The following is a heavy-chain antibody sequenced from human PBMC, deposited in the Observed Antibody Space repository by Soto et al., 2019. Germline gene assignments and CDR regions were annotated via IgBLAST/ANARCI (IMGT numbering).Heavy chain of an antibody. J-gene: IGHJ6*02. D-gene: IGHD3-16*01. Sequence: KPSETLSLTCTVSGGSISSGSFYWTWIRQHPGKGLEFIGYIYYSGDTYYNPSLRSRVIISLDTSKNQFSLRLNSVTAADTAVYYCARERSGGRRDGNPDKYYGMDVWGQGTKVTVSS. CDR2: IYYSGDT. CDR3: ARERSGGRRDGNPDKYYGMDV. V-gene: IGHV4-31*03. CDR1: GGSISSGSFY.